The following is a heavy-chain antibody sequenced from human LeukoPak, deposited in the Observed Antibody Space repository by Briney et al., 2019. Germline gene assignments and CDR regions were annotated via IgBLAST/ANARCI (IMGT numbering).Heavy chain of an antibody. CDR3: ARTGGLLWFGELGEEVFWFDP. CDR2: IYYSGST. CDR1: GGSISSYY. Sequence: SETLSLTCTVSGGSISSYYWSWIRQPPGKGPEWIGYIYYSGSTNYNPSLKSRVTISVDTSKNQFSLKLSSVTAADTAVYYCARTGGLLWFGELGEEVFWFDPWGQGTLVTVSS. V-gene: IGHV4-59*08. J-gene: IGHJ5*02. D-gene: IGHD3-10*01.